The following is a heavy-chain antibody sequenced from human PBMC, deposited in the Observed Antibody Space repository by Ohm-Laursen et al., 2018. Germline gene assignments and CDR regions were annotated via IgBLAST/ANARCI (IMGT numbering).Heavy chain of an antibody. CDR1: GFTFNNFG. Sequence: SLRLSCAASGFTFNNFGVHWVRQAPGKGLEWVAVVSYDERYKNYVDSVKGRFTVSRDNSKDTLYLQMNSLRNEDTAIYYCAKDVGVAFAYDSWGQGTLVTVSS. CDR3: AKDVGVAFAYDS. D-gene: IGHD2-15*01. V-gene: IGHV3-30*18. CDR2: VSYDERYK. J-gene: IGHJ4*02.